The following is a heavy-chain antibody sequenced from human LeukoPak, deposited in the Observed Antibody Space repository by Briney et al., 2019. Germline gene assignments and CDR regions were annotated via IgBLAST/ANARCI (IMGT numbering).Heavy chain of an antibody. V-gene: IGHV3-9*01. J-gene: IGHJ6*02. D-gene: IGHD6-19*01. CDR1: GFTFDDYA. CDR3: AKDKYSSVLGMDV. CDR2: ISWNSGSI. Sequence: GGSLRHSCAASGFTFDDYAMHWVRQAPGKGLEWVSGISWNSGSIGYADSVKGRFTISRDNAKNSLYLQMNSLRAEDTALYYCAKDKYSSVLGMDVWGQGTTVTVSS.